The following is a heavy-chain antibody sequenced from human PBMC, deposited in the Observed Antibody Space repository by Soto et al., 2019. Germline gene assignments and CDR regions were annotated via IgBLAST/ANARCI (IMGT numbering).Heavy chain of an antibody. CDR1: GGSISSYY. Sequence: SETLSLTCTVSGGSISSYYWSWIRQPPGKGLEWIGYIYYSGSTNYNPSLKSRVTISVDTSKNQFSLKLSSVTAADTALYYCVAGSGWYARFDYWGQGTRVTVSS. D-gene: IGHD6-19*01. V-gene: IGHV4-59*01. CDR2: IYYSGST. CDR3: VAGSGWYARFDY. J-gene: IGHJ4*02.